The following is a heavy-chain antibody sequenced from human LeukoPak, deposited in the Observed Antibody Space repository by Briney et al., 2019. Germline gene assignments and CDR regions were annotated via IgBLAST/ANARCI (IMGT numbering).Heavy chain of an antibody. CDR1: GFTFSSYA. CDR3: ASDLGPANFDY. Sequence: QPGGSLRLSCAASGFTFSSYAMSWVRQAPGKGLEWVSAISGSGGSTYYADSVKGRFTISRDNSENTLYLQTNSLRAEDTAVYYCASDLGPANFDYWGQGTLVTVSS. D-gene: IGHD7-27*01. J-gene: IGHJ4*02. CDR2: ISGSGGST. V-gene: IGHV3-23*01.